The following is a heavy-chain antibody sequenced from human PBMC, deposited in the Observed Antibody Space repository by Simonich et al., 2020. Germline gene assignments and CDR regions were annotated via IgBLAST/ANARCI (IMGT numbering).Heavy chain of an antibody. J-gene: IGHJ4*02. D-gene: IGHD1-1*01. Sequence: QVQLQQWGAGLLKPSETLSLTCAVYGGSFSGYYWSWIRQPPGKGLEWIGENNQRGNTNTTPSLKSRVTISVDTSKNQFSLKLSSVTAADTAVYYCARHLQLGPFDYWGQGTLVTVSS. CDR1: GGSFSGYY. CDR3: ARHLQLGPFDY. V-gene: IGHV4-34*01. CDR2: NNQRGNT.